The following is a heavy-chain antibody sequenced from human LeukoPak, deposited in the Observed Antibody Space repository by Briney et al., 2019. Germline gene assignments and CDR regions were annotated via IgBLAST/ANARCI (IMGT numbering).Heavy chain of an antibody. CDR3: ARDVGGGEIVVVPAANWFDP. D-gene: IGHD2-2*01. CDR1: GFTFSSYW. CDR2: IKQDGSEK. Sequence: GGSLRLSCAASGFTFSSYWMSWVRQAPGKGLEWVANIKQDGSEKYYVDSVKGRFTISRDNAKNSLYLQMNSLRAEDTAVYYCARDVGGGEIVVVPAANWFDPWGQGTLVTVSS. V-gene: IGHV3-7*01. J-gene: IGHJ5*02.